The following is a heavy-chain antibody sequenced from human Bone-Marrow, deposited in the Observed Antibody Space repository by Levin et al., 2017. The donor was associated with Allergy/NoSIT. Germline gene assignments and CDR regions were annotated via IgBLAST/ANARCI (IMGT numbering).Heavy chain of an antibody. CDR1: GFTFSSYG. CDR3: AKVRFIVVVTAIPDY. Sequence: SCAASGFTFSSYGMHWVRQAPGKGLEWVAVISYDGSNKYYADSVKGRFTISRDNSKNTLYLQMNSLRAEDTAVYYCAKVRFIVVVTAIPDYWGQGTLVTVSS. J-gene: IGHJ4*02. V-gene: IGHV3-30*18. CDR2: ISYDGSNK. D-gene: IGHD2-21*02.